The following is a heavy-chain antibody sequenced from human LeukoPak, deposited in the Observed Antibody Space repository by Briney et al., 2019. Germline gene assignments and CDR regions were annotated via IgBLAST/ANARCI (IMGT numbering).Heavy chain of an antibody. J-gene: IGHJ4*02. V-gene: IGHV3-74*01. D-gene: IGHD1-26*01. CDR3: ATLLPGV. Sequence: QPGGSLRLTCVASGFTISNYWMHWVRQAPGKGLVWVSRINSDGSITTYADSVKGRFTISRDNAKNTMYLQMNSLRDEDTAVYYCATLLPGVWGQGTLVTVSS. CDR1: GFTISNYW. CDR2: INSDGSIT.